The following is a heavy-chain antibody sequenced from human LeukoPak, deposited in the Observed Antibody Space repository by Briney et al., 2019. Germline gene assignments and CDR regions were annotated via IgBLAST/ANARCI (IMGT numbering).Heavy chain of an antibody. CDR3: AKDGLSYDTSTHIYHVDH. Sequence: PGGSLRLSCAASGFSFSDYAMVWGRHALREGLEWGSGISSGGHDATFYADSVKGRFTVSRDNSKNTLYLQMNFLRVEDTALYYCAKDGLSYDTSTHIYHVDHWGQGTLVTVSS. CDR2: ISSGGHDAT. CDR1: GFSFSDYA. D-gene: IGHD3-22*01. V-gene: IGHV3-23*01. J-gene: IGHJ1*01.